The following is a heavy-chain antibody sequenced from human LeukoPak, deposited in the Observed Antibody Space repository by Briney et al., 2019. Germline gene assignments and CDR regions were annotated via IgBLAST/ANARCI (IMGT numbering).Heavy chain of an antibody. CDR3: ARERRYPIVGATNYYYYYMDV. CDR1: GGSISSYY. V-gene: IGHV4-4*07. Sequence: PSETLSLTCTVSGGSISSYYWSWIRQPAGKGLEGIGRIYTSGSTNYNPSLTSRVTMSVDTSKNQFSLKLSSVTAADTAVYYCARERRYPIVGATNYYYYYMDVWGKGTTATVSS. CDR2: IYTSGST. J-gene: IGHJ6*03. D-gene: IGHD1-26*01.